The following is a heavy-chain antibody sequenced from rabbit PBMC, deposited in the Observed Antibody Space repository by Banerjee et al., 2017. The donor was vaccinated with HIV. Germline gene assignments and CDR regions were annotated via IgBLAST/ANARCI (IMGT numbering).Heavy chain of an antibody. V-gene: IGHV1S47*01. CDR2: IYNGDDTT. Sequence: QEQLVESGGGLVQPGGSLKLSCKASGFDFSSNTMCWVRQAPGKGPEWIACIYNGDDTTYYASWVNGRFSISRSTSLNTVTLQMTSLTVADTATYFCARPRYYGSAWGRYFNLWGPGTLVTVS. D-gene: IGHD4-1*01. CDR1: GFDFSSNT. CDR3: ARPRYYGSAWGRYFNL. J-gene: IGHJ4*01.